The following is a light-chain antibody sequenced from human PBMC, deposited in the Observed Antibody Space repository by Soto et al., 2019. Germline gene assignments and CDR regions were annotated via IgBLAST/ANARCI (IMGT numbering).Light chain of an antibody. Sequence: EIVLTQSPATLSLSPGERATLSCRASQSVSSYLAWYQQKPGQAPRLLIYDASNRATGIPARFSGSGSGTDFTLTISSLEPEDFAVYYCQQRSNRPGVLYTFGQGTKLEIK. CDR3: QQRSNRPGVLYT. CDR1: QSVSSY. J-gene: IGKJ2*01. V-gene: IGKV3-11*01. CDR2: DAS.